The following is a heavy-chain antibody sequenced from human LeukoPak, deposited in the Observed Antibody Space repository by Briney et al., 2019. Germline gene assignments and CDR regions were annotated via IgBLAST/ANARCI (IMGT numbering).Heavy chain of an antibody. V-gene: IGHV3-64D*06. CDR1: GLIFSRYT. CDR2: IITDGDRT. D-gene: IGHD3-9*01. CDR3: VIVRGYFDFSGTDY. J-gene: IGHJ4*02. Sequence: SGGSLRLSCSASGLIFSRYTIHWVRQAPGKGLEFVSAIITDGDRTYYADSVKGRFTIARDNSKSTVYLQMSSLRAADTAIYYFVIVRGYFDFSGTDYWGQGILVTVSS.